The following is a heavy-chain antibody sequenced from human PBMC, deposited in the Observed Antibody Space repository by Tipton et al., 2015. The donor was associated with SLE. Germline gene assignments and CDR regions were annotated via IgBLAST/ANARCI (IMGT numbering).Heavy chain of an antibody. CDR1: GFTFSSYA. D-gene: IGHD3-3*01. CDR3: ARVKSPRTIFVQH. Sequence: SLRLSCAASGFTFSSYAMSWVRQAPGKGLEWVSAISGSGGSTYYADSVKGRFTISRDNAKNSLYLQMNSLRAEDTAVYYCARVKSPRTIFVQHWGQGTLVTVSS. V-gene: IGHV3-23*01. CDR2: ISGSGGST. J-gene: IGHJ1*01.